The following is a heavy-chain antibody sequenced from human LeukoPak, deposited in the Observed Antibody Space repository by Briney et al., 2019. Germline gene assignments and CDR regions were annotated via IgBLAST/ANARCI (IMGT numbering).Heavy chain of an antibody. D-gene: IGHD1-20*01. V-gene: IGHV3-21*01. CDR3: ARAANNSDAFDV. CDR1: GFTFSSYS. CDR2: ISSSSSYI. Sequence: GSLRLSCAASGFTFSSYSMNWVRQAPGKGLEWVSSISSSSSYIYYADSVKGRFTISRDNTKNSLYLQMNGLRAEDTAVYYCARAANNSDAFDVWGQGTMVTVSS. J-gene: IGHJ3*01.